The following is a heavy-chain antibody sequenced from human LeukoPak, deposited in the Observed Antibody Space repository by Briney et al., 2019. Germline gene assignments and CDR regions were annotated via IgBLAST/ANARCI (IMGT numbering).Heavy chain of an antibody. Sequence: PSETLSLTCTVSGYSISSGYYWGWIRQPPGKGLEWIGSIYHSGSTYYNPSLKSRVTISVDTSKNQFSLKLSSVTAADTAVYYCARYFSPAVAGYFDYWGQGTLVTVSS. J-gene: IGHJ4*02. D-gene: IGHD6-19*01. CDR1: GYSISSGYY. V-gene: IGHV4-38-2*02. CDR2: IYHSGST. CDR3: ARYFSPAVAGYFDY.